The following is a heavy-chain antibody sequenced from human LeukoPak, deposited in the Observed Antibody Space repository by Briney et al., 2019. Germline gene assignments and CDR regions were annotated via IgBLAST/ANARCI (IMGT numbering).Heavy chain of an antibody. V-gene: IGHV4-59*01. J-gene: IGHJ4*02. CDR2: IYYSGST. Sequence: SETLSLTCTVSGGSISSYYWSWIRQPPGKGLEWIGYIYYSGSTNYNPSLKSRVTISVDTSKNQFSLQLSSVTAADTAVYYCARGGSSWYHPSDLYFDYWGEGTLVTVSS. CDR3: ARGGSSWYHPSDLYFDY. D-gene: IGHD6-13*01. CDR1: GGSISSYY.